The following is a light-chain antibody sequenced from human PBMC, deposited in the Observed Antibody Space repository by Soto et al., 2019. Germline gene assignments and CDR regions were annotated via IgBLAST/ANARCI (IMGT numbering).Light chain of an antibody. Sequence: QSVVTQAPSASGTPGRSVSISCSGGTSNIGRNSVNWYQQFPGTAPKLLIYMNDRRPSGVPDRFSAFRSGASASLAISGLQSEDEATYYCAAWDDKLNVVFGGGTQLTVL. CDR3: AAWDDKLNVV. V-gene: IGLV1-44*01. J-gene: IGLJ2*01. CDR1: TSNIGRNS. CDR2: MND.